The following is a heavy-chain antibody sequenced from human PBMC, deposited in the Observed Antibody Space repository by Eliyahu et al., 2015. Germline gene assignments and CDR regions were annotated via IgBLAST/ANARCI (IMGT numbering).Heavy chain of an antibody. J-gene: IGHJ4*02. CDR3: ARDRMRPYGDALTGDFDY. CDR2: ISSSGSTI. Sequence: QVQLVESGGGLVKPGGSLRLSCAASGFTFXXXSLSWIRQAPGKGLEWVSYISSSGSTIYYADSVKGRFTISRDNAKNSLYLQMNSLRAEDTAVYYCARDRMRPYGDALTGDFDYWGQGTLVTVSS. CDR1: GFTFXXXS. V-gene: IGHV3-11*01. D-gene: IGHD4-17*01.